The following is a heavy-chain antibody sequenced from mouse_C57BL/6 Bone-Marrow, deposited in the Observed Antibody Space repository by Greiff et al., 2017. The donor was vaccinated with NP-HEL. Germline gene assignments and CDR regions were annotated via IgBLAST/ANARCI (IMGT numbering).Heavy chain of an antibody. Sequence: QVQLQQPGAELVRPGSSVKLSCKASGYTFTCYWMHWVKQRPIQGLEWIGNIDPSDSETHYNQKFKDKATLTVDKSSSTAYMQLSSLTSEDSAVYYCARMYSKYYFDYWGQGTTLTVSS. J-gene: IGHJ2*01. CDR2: IDPSDSET. D-gene: IGHD2-5*01. CDR1: GYTFTCYW. V-gene: IGHV1-52*01. CDR3: ARMYSKYYFDY.